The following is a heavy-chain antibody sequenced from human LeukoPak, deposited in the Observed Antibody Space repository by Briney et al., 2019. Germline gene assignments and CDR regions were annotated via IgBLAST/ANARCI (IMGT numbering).Heavy chain of an antibody. V-gene: IGHV4-38-2*02. CDR3: ARGSPASSSSRAFDI. CDR2: IYHSGST. J-gene: IGHJ3*02. Sequence: SETLSLTCTVSGYSISSGYYWGWIRQPPGKGLEWIGSIYHSGSTYYNPSLKSRVTISVDTSKNQFSLKLSSVTAADTAVYYCARGSPASSSSRAFDIWGQGTMVTVSS. CDR1: GYSISSGYY. D-gene: IGHD6-6*01.